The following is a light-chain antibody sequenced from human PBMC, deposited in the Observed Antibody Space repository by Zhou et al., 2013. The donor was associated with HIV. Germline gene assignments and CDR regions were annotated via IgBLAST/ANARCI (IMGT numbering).Light chain of an antibody. CDR3: QQYQNYSPLT. Sequence: DIQMTQSPSTLSASVGDRVTITCRASQSISSWLAWYQQKPGKAPTLLIYKASNLQSGVPSRFSGSGTGTEFTLTISSLQPDDFATYYCQQYQNYSPLTFGGGTDGGEQT. J-gene: IGKJ4*01. CDR1: QSISSW. V-gene: IGKV1-5*03. CDR2: KAS.